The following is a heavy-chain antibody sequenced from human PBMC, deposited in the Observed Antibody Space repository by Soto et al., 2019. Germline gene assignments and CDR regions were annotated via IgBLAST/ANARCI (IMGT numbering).Heavy chain of an antibody. D-gene: IGHD5-18*01. J-gene: IGHJ6*02. CDR3: ARGGLSIQLWLGEDYGMDV. V-gene: IGHV3-33*01. Sequence: GGSLRLSCAASGFTFSSYGMHWVRQAPGKGLEWVAVIWYDGSNKYYADSVKGRFTISRDNSKNTLYLQMNSLRAEDTAVYYCARGGLSIQLWLGEDYGMDVWGQGTTVTVSS. CDR2: IWYDGSNK. CDR1: GFTFSSYG.